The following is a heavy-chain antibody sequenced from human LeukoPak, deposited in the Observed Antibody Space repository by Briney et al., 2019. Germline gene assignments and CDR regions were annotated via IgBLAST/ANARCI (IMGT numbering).Heavy chain of an antibody. CDR3: ARQYCRGGSCYDY. Sequence: GESLKLYFKGSGYSFTNNWIGWVRQMPGKGLEWMGIIYPGDSDTRYSPSFQGQVTISADKSISTAYLQWSSLKASDTAMYYCARQYCRGGSCYDYWGQGTLVTVSS. V-gene: IGHV5-51*01. CDR1: GYSFTNNW. J-gene: IGHJ4*02. D-gene: IGHD2-15*01. CDR2: IYPGDSDT.